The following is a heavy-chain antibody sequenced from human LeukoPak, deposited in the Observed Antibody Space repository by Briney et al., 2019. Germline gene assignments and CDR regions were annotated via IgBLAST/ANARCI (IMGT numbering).Heavy chain of an antibody. D-gene: IGHD3-10*01. CDR1: GYTLTELS. CDR2: FDPEDGET. V-gene: IGHV1-24*01. Sequence: ASVKVSCKVSGYTLTELSMHWVRQAPGKGGEWVGGFDPEDGETIYAQKFQGRVTMTGDTATDTAYMELSSLRSEDTAVYYCATAGVRGVISYYGMDVWGQGTTVTVSS. CDR3: ATAGVRGVISYYGMDV. J-gene: IGHJ6*02.